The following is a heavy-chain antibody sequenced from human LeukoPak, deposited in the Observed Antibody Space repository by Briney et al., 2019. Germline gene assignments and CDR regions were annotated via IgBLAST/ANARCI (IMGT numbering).Heavy chain of an antibody. CDR2: IYPGDSDT. D-gene: IGHD2-2*01. Sequence: GESLKISCKGSGYSFTGYWIGWVRQMPGKGLEWMGIIYPGDSDTRYSPSFQGQVTISADKSISTAYLQWSSLKASDTAMYYCARRSSGYCSSTSCYYWFDPWGQGTLVTVSS. CDR1: GYSFTGYW. J-gene: IGHJ5*02. CDR3: ARRSSGYCSSTSCYYWFDP. V-gene: IGHV5-51*01.